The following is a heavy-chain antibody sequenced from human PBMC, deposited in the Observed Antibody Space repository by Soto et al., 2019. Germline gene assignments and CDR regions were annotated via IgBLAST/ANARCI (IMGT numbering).Heavy chain of an antibody. CDR2: IKQDGSEK. Sequence: GGSLRLSCAASGFTFSSYWMSWVRQAPGKGLEWVANIKQDGSEKYYVDSVKGRFTISRDNAKNSLYLQMNSLRAEDTAVYYCARDIVVVPAPPGYWGQGTLVTVSS. J-gene: IGHJ4*02. D-gene: IGHD2-2*01. CDR3: ARDIVVVPAPPGY. V-gene: IGHV3-7*01. CDR1: GFTFSSYW.